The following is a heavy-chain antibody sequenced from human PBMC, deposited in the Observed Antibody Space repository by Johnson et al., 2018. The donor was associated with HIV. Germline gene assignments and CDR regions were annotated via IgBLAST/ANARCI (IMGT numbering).Heavy chain of an antibody. J-gene: IGHJ3*02. CDR1: GFTFRNYA. Sequence: QVQPVESGGGVVQPGTSLRLSCAASGFTFRNYAMHWVRQAPGKGLEWVAVISYDGSNTYYADSVKGRFTISRDNSKNTLYLQMNSLRAEDTAVYYCARSNAFDIWGQGTMVTVSS. CDR2: ISYDGSNT. CDR3: ARSNAFDI. V-gene: IGHV3-30*04.